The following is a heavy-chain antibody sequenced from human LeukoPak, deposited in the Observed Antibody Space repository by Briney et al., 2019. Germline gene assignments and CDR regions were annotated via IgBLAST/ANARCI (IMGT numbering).Heavy chain of an antibody. V-gene: IGHV1-46*01. D-gene: IGHD3-22*01. CDR3: ARRGGPQAWLAYYFDY. CDR2: INPSGGST. CDR1: GYTFTSYY. J-gene: IGHJ4*02. Sequence: ASVKVSCKASGYTFTSYYMHWVRQAPGQGLEWMGIINPSGGSTSYAQKFQGRVTMTRDTSTGTVYMELSSLRSEDTAVYYCARRGGPQAWLAYYFDYWGQGTLVTVSS.